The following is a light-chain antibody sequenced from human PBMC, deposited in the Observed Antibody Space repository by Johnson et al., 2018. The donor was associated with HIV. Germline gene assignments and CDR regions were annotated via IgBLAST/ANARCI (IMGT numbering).Light chain of an antibody. CDR1: SSNIGNNY. J-gene: IGLJ1*01. V-gene: IGLV1-51*01. Sequence: HSVLTQPPSVSAAPGQKVTISCSGSSSNIGNNYVSWYQQLPGTAPKVLIYDNNKRPSGIPDRFSGSKSGTSATLGITELQTGDEADYYVGIWDSSLSAYVFRTWTKVTVL. CDR2: DNN. CDR3: GIWDSSLSAYV.